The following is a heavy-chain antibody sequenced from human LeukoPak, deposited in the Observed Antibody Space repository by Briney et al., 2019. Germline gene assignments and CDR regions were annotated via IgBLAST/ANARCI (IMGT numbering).Heavy chain of an antibody. J-gene: IGHJ4*02. D-gene: IGHD6-13*01. CDR2: ISGSGGST. CDR1: GFTFSSYA. V-gene: IGHV3-23*01. CDR3: AKDLVSSSWSPSFDY. Sequence: PGGSLRLSCAASGFTFSSYAMSWVRQAPGKGLEWVSAISGSGGSTYYADSVKGRFTISRDNSKNTLYLQMNSLRAEDTAIYYCAKDLVSSSWSPSFDYWGQGTLVTVSS.